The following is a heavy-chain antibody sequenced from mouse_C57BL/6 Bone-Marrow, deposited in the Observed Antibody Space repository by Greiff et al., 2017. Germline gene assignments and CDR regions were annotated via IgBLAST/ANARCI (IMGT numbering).Heavy chain of an antibody. J-gene: IGHJ4*01. CDR1: GFTFSDYG. Sequence: EVQLVESGGGLVKPGGSLKLSCAASGFTFSDYGMHWVRQAPEKGLEWVAYISSGSSTIYYADTVKGRFTISRDNAKNTLFLQMTSLRSEDTAMYYCQLGLYYAMDYWGQGTSVTVSS. V-gene: IGHV5-17*01. CDR3: QLGLYYAMDY. D-gene: IGHD4-1*02. CDR2: ISSGSSTI.